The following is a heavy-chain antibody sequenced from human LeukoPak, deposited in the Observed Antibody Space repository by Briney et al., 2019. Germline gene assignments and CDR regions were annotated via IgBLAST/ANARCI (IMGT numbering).Heavy chain of an antibody. J-gene: IGHJ4*02. CDR3: AYLYDSSGYYYFDY. Sequence: RASVKVSCKASGGTFSSYAISWVRQAPGQGLEWMGGIIPIFGTANYAQKLQGRVTMTTDTSTSTAYMELRSLRSDDTAVYYCAYLYDSSGYYYFDYWGQGTLVTVSS. D-gene: IGHD3-22*01. CDR1: GGTFSSYA. CDR2: IIPIFGTA. V-gene: IGHV1-69*05.